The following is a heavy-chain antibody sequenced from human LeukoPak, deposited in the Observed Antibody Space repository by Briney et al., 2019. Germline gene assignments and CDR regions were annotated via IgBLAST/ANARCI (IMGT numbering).Heavy chain of an antibody. D-gene: IGHD1-26*01. J-gene: IGHJ3*01. CDR3: ARVRIGETSYDASNV. CDR2: IYITGST. CDR1: GGSISSYY. V-gene: IGHV4-59*13. Sequence: SETLSLTCTVSGGSISSYYWTWIRQPPGKGLEWIGDIYITGSTNYNPYLKRRVTMSVDTSKNQFSLRLSSVTAADTAVYYCARVRIGETSYDASNVWGLGTMVTVSS.